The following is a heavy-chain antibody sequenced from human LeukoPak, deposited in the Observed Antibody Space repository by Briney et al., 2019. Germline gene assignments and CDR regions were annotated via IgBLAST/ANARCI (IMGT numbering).Heavy chain of an antibody. D-gene: IGHD5-18*01. V-gene: IGHV3-66*01. J-gene: IGHJ4*02. CDR3: AYSYGYGALDY. CDR1: GFTVRSNY. CDR2: IYSGGST. Sequence: GGSLRLSCADSGFTVRSNYMSWVRQAPGKGLEWVSVIYSGGSTYYADSVKGRFTISRDNSKNTLYLQMNSLRAEDTAVYYCAYSYGYGALDYWGQGTLVTVSS.